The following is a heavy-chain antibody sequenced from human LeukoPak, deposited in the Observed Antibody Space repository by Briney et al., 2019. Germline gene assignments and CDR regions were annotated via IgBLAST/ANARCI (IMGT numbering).Heavy chain of an antibody. V-gene: IGHV4-34*01. CDR3: ARFGEGDYYFDY. CDR2: INHSGST. Sequence: SETLSLTCAVYGGSFSGYYWSWIRQPPGKGLEWIGEINHSGSTNYNPSLKSRVTISVDTSKNQFSLKLSSVTAADTAVYYCARFGEGDYYFDYWGQGTLVTVSS. J-gene: IGHJ4*02. CDR1: GGSFSGYY. D-gene: IGHD3-10*01.